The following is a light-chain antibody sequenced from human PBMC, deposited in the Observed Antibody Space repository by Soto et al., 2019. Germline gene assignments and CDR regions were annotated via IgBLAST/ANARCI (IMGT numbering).Light chain of an antibody. J-gene: IGKJ1*01. CDR2: DVS. V-gene: IGKV3D-15*01. CDR1: QSVGSD. Sequence: EIVMTQSPATLSVSPGERATLSCRASQSVGSDLAWYQQKPGQAPRLVIYDVSNRATGIPARFSGSGSGTDFTLTISSLEPEDFAVYYCLQDYNYPRTFGQGTKVDI. CDR3: LQDYNYPRT.